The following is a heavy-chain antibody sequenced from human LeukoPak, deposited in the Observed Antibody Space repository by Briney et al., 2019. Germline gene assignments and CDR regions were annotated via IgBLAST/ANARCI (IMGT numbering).Heavy chain of an antibody. V-gene: IGHV1-18*01. D-gene: IGHD1-7*01. J-gene: IGHJ4*02. CDR3: ARYKVGELTGDF. Sequence: ASVKVSCKASGYTFTSYAMHWVRQAPGQRLEWMGWISAYNGNTNYAQKLQGRVTMTTDTSTSTAYMELSSLRPEDTAVYYCARYKVGELTGDFWGQGTLVTVSS. CDR1: GYTFTSYA. CDR2: ISAYNGNT.